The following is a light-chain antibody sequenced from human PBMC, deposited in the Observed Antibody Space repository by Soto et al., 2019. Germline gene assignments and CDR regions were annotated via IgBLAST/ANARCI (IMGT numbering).Light chain of an antibody. V-gene: IGKV1-33*01. CDR3: QQYHSLIT. CDR1: QGIGSW. CDR2: DAS. Sequence: IQMTQSPSSVSASVGDRVTITFRASQGIGSWLAWYQQKPGKAPKLLISDASRLETGVPSRFSGRGSGTDFTFTISSLQPEDIATYYCQQYHSLITFGRGTRLENK. J-gene: IGKJ5*01.